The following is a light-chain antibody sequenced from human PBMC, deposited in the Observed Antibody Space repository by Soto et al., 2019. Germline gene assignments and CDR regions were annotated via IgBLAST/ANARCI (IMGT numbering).Light chain of an antibody. Sequence: EIVLTQSPGTLSLSPGERATLSCRASQSVSSSYLAWYQQKPGQAPRLLIYGASSRATGIPDRFSGSGSGTDFTLTISRLEPEDFAGYYCQQYDDSSPGYTFGQGTKLEIK. CDR2: GAS. CDR3: QQYDDSSPGYT. CDR1: QSVSSSY. J-gene: IGKJ2*01. V-gene: IGKV3-20*01.